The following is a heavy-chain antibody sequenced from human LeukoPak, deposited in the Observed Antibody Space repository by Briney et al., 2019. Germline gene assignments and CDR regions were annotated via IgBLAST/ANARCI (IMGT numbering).Heavy chain of an antibody. Sequence: GGSLRLSCAASGFTFSNHWMSWVRQAPGKGLEWVANINQDGSEKYYVDSVKGRFTVSRDNAKNSLDLQLNTLRAEDTAVYYCARRKLTYYYGMDVWGQGTTVTVSS. J-gene: IGHJ6*02. CDR3: ARRKLTYYYGMDV. V-gene: IGHV3-7*01. CDR1: GFTFSNHW. D-gene: IGHD1-7*01. CDR2: INQDGSEK.